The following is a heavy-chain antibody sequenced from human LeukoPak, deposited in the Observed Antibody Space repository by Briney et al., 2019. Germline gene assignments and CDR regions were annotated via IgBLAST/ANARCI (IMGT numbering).Heavy chain of an antibody. J-gene: IGHJ4*02. CDR3: ARGGIAAASPQYYFDY. Sequence: ASVKVSCKASGYTFTGYYMHWVRQAPGQGLEWMGGIIPIFGTANYAQKFQGRVTITTDESTSTAYMELSSLRSEDTAVYYCARGGIAAASPQYYFDYWGQGTLVTVSS. D-gene: IGHD6-13*01. V-gene: IGHV1-69*05. CDR1: GYTFTGYY. CDR2: IIPIFGTA.